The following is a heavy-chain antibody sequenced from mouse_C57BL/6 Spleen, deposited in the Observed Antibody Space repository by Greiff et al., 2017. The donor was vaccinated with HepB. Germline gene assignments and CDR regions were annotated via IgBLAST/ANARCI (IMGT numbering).Heavy chain of an antibody. CDR2: ISDGGSYT. CDR1: GFTFSSYA. V-gene: IGHV5-4*01. J-gene: IGHJ4*01. Sequence: EVKLQESGGGLVKPGGSLKLSCAASGFTFSSYAMSWVRQTPEKRLEWVATISDGGSYTYYPDNVKGRFTISRDNAKNNLYLQMSHLKSEDTAMYYCARDRGTHAMDYWGQGTSVTVSS. CDR3: ARDRGTHAMDY. D-gene: IGHD2-14*01.